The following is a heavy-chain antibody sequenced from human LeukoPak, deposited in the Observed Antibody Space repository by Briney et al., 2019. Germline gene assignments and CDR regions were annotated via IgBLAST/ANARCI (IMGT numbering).Heavy chain of an antibody. CDR1: GFTFSSYE. CDR3: AREGWIEAAGTIDY. CDR2: ISGSGSTI. V-gene: IGHV3-48*03. J-gene: IGHJ4*02. D-gene: IGHD6-13*01. Sequence: GGSLRLSCAASGFTFSSYEMNWVRQAPGKGLEWVSYISGSGSTIYYADSVKGRFTISRDNAKNSLYLQMNSLRAEDTAVYYCAREGWIEAAGTIDYWGQGTLVTVSS.